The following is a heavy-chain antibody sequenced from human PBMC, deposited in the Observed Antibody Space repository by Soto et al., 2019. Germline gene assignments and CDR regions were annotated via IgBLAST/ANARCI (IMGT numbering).Heavy chain of an antibody. V-gene: IGHV1-2*02. CDR3: ATEMATIKGFFDK. Sequence: QAHLVQSGAEGKKPGASVKVSCKASGYTFTGYTFHWVRQAPGQGLEWMAWINSSSSDSSFAPKIQGRVTVTMDAPSSTAYMELTRLRSDDTAVYYCATEMATIKGFFDKWGQGTPVAVSS. CDR2: INSSSSDS. J-gene: IGHJ4*02. CDR1: GYTFTGYT. D-gene: IGHD2-8*01.